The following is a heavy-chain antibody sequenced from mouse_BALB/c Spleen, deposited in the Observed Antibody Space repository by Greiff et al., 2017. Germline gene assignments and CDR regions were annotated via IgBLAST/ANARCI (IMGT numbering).Heavy chain of an antibody. CDR2: IRLKSDNYAT. D-gene: IGHD2-2*01. CDR1: GFTFSSYW. CDR3: TGRLEAMDY. Sequence: EVKVEESGGGLVQPGGSMKLSCVASGFTFSSYWMSWVRQSPEKGLEWVAEIRLKSDNYATHYAESVKGKFTISRDDSKSRLYLQMNSLRAEDTGIYYCTGRLEAMDYWGQGTSVTVSS. V-gene: IGHV6-3*03. J-gene: IGHJ4*01.